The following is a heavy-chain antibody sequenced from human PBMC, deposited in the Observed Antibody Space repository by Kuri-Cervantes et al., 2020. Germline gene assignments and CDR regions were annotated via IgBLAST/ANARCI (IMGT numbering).Heavy chain of an antibody. Sequence: GGSLRLSCAASGFTFRNYGMHWVRQAPGKGLEWVAIIWYDGSNPDYADSVRGRFTISRDNSKNTLYLQMNSLRDEDTATYHCAGARFSKGGYYFDYWGQGTLVTVSS. CDR1: GFTFRNYG. V-gene: IGHV3-33*01. J-gene: IGHJ4*02. D-gene: IGHD3-16*01. CDR3: AGARFSKGGYYFDY. CDR2: IWYDGSNP.